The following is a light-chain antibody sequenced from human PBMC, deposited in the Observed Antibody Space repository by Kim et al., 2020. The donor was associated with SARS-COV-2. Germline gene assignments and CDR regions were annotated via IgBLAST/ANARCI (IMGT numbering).Light chain of an antibody. CDR1: QSVSSY. CDR2: GAS. Sequence: EIVMTQSPATLSVSPGERATLSCRASQSVSSYLAWYQQKPGQAPRLLIYGASTRATGIPARFSCSGSGTEFTLTISSLQSEDFAVYYCQQYNNWPYTFGQGTKLEI. V-gene: IGKV3-15*01. J-gene: IGKJ2*01. CDR3: QQYNNWPYT.